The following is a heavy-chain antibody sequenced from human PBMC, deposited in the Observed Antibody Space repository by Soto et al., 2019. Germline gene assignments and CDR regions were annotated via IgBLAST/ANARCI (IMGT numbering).Heavy chain of an antibody. D-gene: IGHD2-2*01. CDR1: GASITNSH. Sequence: QVQLQESGPGLVRPSETLSLTCTVSGASITNSHWSWIRQSPGKGLEYIGYIFYTGGSNYNPSLESRVNMSVNTSKDQVFLTLSSVTAADTAVYYCARRVTAPPLITGWLDPWGQGTLVLVSS. CDR3: ARRVTAPPLITGWLDP. CDR2: IFYTGGS. V-gene: IGHV4-59*08. J-gene: IGHJ5*02.